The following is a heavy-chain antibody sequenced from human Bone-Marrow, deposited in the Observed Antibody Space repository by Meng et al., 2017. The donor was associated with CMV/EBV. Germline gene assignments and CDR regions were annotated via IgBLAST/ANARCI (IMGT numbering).Heavy chain of an antibody. J-gene: IGHJ4*02. CDR2: ISGSGGST. Sequence: CAASGFTFSNYAMAWVRQGAGGGLGWVSAISGSGGSTFSADSVRGRFTISRDNSKNTLYLEMNNLRAEDTAKYYCAKAYSGYDSFDYWGQGTPVTVSS. V-gene: IGHV3-23*01. CDR1: GFTFSNYA. D-gene: IGHD5-12*01. CDR3: AKAYSGYDSFDY.